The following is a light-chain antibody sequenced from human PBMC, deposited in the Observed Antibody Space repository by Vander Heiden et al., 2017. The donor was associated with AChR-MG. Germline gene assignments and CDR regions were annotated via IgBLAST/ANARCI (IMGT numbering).Light chain of an antibody. CDR3: QQRSDWPLT. CDR1: QSISRH. J-gene: IGKJ4*01. Sequence: EIVLTQSPATLSLSPGEKATLSYRASQSISRHLAWYQQRPGQAPRLLIYDASNSATGIPARFSGSGSGTDFSLSISSLEPEDSAVYYCQQRSDWPLTFGGGTKVEIK. CDR2: DAS. V-gene: IGKV3-11*01.